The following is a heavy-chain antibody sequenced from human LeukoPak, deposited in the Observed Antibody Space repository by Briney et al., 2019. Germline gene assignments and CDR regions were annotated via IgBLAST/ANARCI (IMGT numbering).Heavy chain of an antibody. CDR3: AKGALLWFGELLSPLDY. D-gene: IGHD3-10*01. CDR2: ISYDGSNK. CDR1: GFTFSSYG. Sequence: GRSLRLSCAASGFTFSSYGMHWVRQAPGKGLEWVAVISYDGSNKYYADSVKSRFTISRDNSKNTLYLQMNSLRAEDTAVYYCAKGALLWFGELLSPLDYWGQGTLVTVSS. J-gene: IGHJ4*02. V-gene: IGHV3-30*18.